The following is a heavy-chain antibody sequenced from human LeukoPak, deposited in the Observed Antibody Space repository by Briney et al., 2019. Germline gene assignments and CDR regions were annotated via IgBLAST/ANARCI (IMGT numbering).Heavy chain of an antibody. D-gene: IGHD3-3*01. J-gene: IGHJ6*03. CDR3: ARDRNYDFWSGNSDYYYHMDV. CDR1: GFTFSSYS. Sequence: GGSLRLSCAASGFTFSSYSMNWVRQAPGKGLEWVSSISSSSSYIYYADSVKGRFTISRDNAKNSLYLQMNSLRAEDTAVYYCARDRNYDFWSGNSDYYYHMDVWGKGTTVTVSS. CDR2: ISSSSSYI. V-gene: IGHV3-21*01.